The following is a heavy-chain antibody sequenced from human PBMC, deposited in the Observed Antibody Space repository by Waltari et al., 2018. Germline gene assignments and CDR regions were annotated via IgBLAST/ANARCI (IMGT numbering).Heavy chain of an antibody. J-gene: IGHJ4*02. CDR3: ARGQGVTSPFDY. CDR2: IYTSGST. D-gene: IGHD3-10*01. V-gene: IGHV4-4*07. CDR1: GGSNSSYY. Sequence: QVQLQESGPGLVKPSESLSLTCTASGGSNSSYYRRWIRQPAGKGLEWIGRIYTSGSTNYNPSLKSRVTMSVDTSKNQFSLKLSSVTAADTAVYYCARGQGVTSPFDYWGQGTLVTVSS.